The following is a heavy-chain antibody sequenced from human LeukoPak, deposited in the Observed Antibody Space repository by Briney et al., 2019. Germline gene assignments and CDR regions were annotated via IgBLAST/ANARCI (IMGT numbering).Heavy chain of an antibody. CDR1: GFTFSSYE. Sequence: GGSLRLSCAASGFTFSSYEMNWVRQAPGKGLEWVSYISSSGSTIYYADSVKGRFTISRDNAKNSLYLQMNSLRAEDTAVYYCARNPSIVGAHDYWGQGTLVTVSS. V-gene: IGHV3-48*03. CDR2: ISSSGSTI. J-gene: IGHJ4*02. CDR3: ARNPSIVGAHDY. D-gene: IGHD1-26*01.